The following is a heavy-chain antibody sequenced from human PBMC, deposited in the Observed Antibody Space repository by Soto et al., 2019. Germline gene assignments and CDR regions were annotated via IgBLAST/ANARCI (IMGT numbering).Heavy chain of an antibody. CDR1: GFTFSSYA. D-gene: IGHD3-22*01. Sequence: GGSLRLSCAASGFTFSSYAMSWVRQAPGKGLEWVSAISGSGGSTYYADSVKGRFTISRDNSKNTLYLQMNSLRAEDTAVYYCAKTTMIVVVLGDAFDIWGQGTMVTVSS. CDR2: ISGSGGST. J-gene: IGHJ3*02. V-gene: IGHV3-23*01. CDR3: AKTTMIVVVLGDAFDI.